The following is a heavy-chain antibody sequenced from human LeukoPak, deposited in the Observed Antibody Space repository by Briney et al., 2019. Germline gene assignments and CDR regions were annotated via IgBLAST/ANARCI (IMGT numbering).Heavy chain of an antibody. CDR3: ARKMNYYDSSGYYDY. Sequence: ASVKVSCKASGYTFTGYYMHWVRQAPGQGLEWMGWINPNSGGTNYAQKFQGRVTMTRDTSISTAYMELSRLRSDDTAVYYCARKMNYYDSSGYYDYWGQGTLVTVPS. D-gene: IGHD3-22*01. V-gene: IGHV1-2*02. J-gene: IGHJ4*02. CDR2: INPNSGGT. CDR1: GYTFTGYY.